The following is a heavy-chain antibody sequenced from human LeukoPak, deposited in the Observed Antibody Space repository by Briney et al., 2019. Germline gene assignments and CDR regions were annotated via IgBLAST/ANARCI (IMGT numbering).Heavy chain of an antibody. CDR1: GFTFSSYA. CDR3: ARERTLGGYDSSGYYFY. CDR2: ISYDGSNK. D-gene: IGHD3-22*01. V-gene: IGHV3-30-3*01. J-gene: IGHJ4*02. Sequence: PGGSLRLSCAASGFTFSSYAMHWVRQAPGKGLEGVAVISYDGSNKYYADSVKGRFTISRDNSKNTLYMQMNSLRAEDTAVYYCARERTLGGYDSSGYYFYWGQGTLVTVSS.